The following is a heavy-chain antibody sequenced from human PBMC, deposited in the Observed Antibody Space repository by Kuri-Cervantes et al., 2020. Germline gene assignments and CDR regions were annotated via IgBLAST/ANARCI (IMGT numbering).Heavy chain of an antibody. CDR1: EGSFSVYY. CDR2: INHSGIT. D-gene: IGHD6-19*01. Sequence: GSLRLSCAVYEGSFSVYYWNWIRQSPGKGLEWIGEINHSGITNYNPSLKSRVTISVDTSKNQFSLKLSSVTAADTAVYYCASLQQWLVSPFDYWGQGTLVTVSS. V-gene: IGHV4-34*01. J-gene: IGHJ4*02. CDR3: ASLQQWLVSPFDY.